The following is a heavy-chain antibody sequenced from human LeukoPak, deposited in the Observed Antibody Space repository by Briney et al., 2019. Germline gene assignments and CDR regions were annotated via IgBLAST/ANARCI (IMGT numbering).Heavy chain of an antibody. CDR1: GDSIGTYY. V-gene: IGHV4-59*01. CDR3: ARQGYKSGWYPTFDF. Sequence: PSETLSLTCTVSGDSIGTYYWSWIRRPPGKELEWIRHVYYAGITDYNPTLQSRVTISVDPSRNQLSLKLNSVTAADTAVYYCARQGYKSGWYPTFDFWGPGTQVIVSS. J-gene: IGHJ4*02. CDR2: VYYAGIT. D-gene: IGHD6-19*01.